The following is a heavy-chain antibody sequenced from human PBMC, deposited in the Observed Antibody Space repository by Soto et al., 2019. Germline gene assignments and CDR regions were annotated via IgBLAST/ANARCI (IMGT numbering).Heavy chain of an antibody. V-gene: IGHV3-33*01. D-gene: IGHD6-13*01. J-gene: IGHJ4*02. Sequence: GGSLRLSCAASGFTFSSYGMHWVRQAPGKGLEWVAVIWYDGSNKYYADSVKGRFTISRDNSKNTLYLQMNSLRAEDTAVYYCARDPQQLEGFFDYWGQGTLVTSPQ. CDR1: GFTFSSYG. CDR2: IWYDGSNK. CDR3: ARDPQQLEGFFDY.